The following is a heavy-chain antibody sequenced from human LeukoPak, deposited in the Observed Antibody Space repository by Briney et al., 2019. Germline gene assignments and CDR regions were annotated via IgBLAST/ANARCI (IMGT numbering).Heavy chain of an antibody. CDR2: IYYSGST. Sequence: SETLTLTCTVSGGSISSYYRSWNRQPPGKGLEWIGYIYYSGSTNYNPSLKSRVTISEDTSKNQFSLKLNSVTAADTAVYYCAMGVATDLYWGQGTLVTVSS. J-gene: IGHJ4*02. D-gene: IGHD5-12*01. V-gene: IGHV4-59*08. CDR3: AMGVATDLY. CDR1: GGSISSYY.